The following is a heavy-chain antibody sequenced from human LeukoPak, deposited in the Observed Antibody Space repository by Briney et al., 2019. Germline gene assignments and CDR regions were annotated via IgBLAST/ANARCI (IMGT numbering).Heavy chain of an antibody. V-gene: IGHV4-31*03. CDR2: IYYSGST. D-gene: IGHD3-22*01. J-gene: IGHJ4*02. CDR1: GGSISSGGYY. CDR3: ARGSLYDSSQFDY. Sequence: SQTLSLTCTVSGGSISSGGYYCSWIRQHPGKGLEWIGYIYYSGSTYYNPSLKSRVTISVDTSENQFSLKVSSVTAADTAVYYCARGSLYDSSQFDYWGQGTLVTVSS.